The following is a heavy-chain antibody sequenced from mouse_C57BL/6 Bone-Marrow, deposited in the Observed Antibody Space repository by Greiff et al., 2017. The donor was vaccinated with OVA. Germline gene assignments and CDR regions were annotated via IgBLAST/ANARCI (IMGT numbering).Heavy chain of an antibody. CDR3: APTLYYSNDYYAMDY. V-gene: IGHV1-74*01. J-gene: IGHJ4*01. D-gene: IGHD2-5*01. CDR1: GYTFTSYW. Sequence: VQLQQPGAELVKPGASVKVSCKASGYTFTSYWMHWVKQRPGQGLEWIGRIHPSDSDTNNNQKFKGKATLTVDKSSSTAYMQLSSLTSEDSAVYYCAPTLYYSNDYYAMDYWGQGTSVTVSS. CDR2: IHPSDSDT.